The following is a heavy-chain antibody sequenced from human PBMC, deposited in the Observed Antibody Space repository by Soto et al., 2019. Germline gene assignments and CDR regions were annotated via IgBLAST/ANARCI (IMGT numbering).Heavy chain of an antibody. CDR2: ISGSGGST. D-gene: IGHD3-22*01. CDR1: GFTFSSYA. J-gene: IGHJ4*02. V-gene: IGHV3-23*01. Sequence: PGGSLRLSCAASGFTFSSYAMSWVRQSPGKGLEWVSAISGSGGSTYYADSVKGRFTISRDNSKNTLYLQMNSLRAEDTAVYYCVKDKSYYYDSSGLVHWGQGTLVTVSS. CDR3: VKDKSYYYDSSGLVH.